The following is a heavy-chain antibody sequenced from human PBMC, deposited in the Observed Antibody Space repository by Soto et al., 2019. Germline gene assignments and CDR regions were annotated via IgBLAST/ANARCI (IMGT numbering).Heavy chain of an antibody. CDR2: VSGRGGST. J-gene: IGHJ6*01. V-gene: IGHV3-23*01. D-gene: IGHD4-17*01. Sequence: VQLLASGGGLVQPGGSLRLACTASGFTFNHYAMSWVRQAPGKGLEWVSAVSGRGGSTKYGDSVKGRFIISRDNSNSTLYLQMDSLRGEDTAVYYCAKDSTVTTSLYFYYYGFDVWGQGTTVTVSS. CDR3: AKDSTVTTSLYFYYYGFDV. CDR1: GFTFNHYA.